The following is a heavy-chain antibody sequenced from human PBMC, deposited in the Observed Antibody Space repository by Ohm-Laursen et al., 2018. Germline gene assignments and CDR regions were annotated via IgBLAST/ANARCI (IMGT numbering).Heavy chain of an antibody. V-gene: IGHV3-11*01. CDR2: ISSRGSTT. D-gene: IGHD2-21*01. Sequence: SLRLSCAASGFPFSGYQMSWIRQAPGKGLEWVSYISSRGSTTYYADSVKGRFTISRDNAKNSLNLQMNSLRAEDTAVYYCARETSYSFDIWGQGTVVTVSS. CDR1: GFPFSGYQ. J-gene: IGHJ3*02. CDR3: ARETSYSFDI.